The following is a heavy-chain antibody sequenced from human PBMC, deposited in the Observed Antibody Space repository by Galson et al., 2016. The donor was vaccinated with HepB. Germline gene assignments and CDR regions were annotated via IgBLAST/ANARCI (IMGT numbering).Heavy chain of an antibody. V-gene: IGHV3-73*01. D-gene: IGHD3-9*01. CDR3: TSAFSTYYDILTGYYTKDY. CDR1: GFTFSDSA. Sequence: SLRLSCAASGFTFSDSAMHWVRQAPGKGLEWVGRIRNKAYTYATAYAASVKGRFTISRDDSKNTAYLQMNSLKTEDTAVYYCTSAFSTYYDILTGYYTKDYWGQGTLVTVSS. CDR2: IRNKAYTYAT. J-gene: IGHJ4*02.